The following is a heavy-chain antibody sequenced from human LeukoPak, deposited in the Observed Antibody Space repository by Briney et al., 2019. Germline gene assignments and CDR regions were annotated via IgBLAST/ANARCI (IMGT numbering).Heavy chain of an antibody. CDR3: ARTTEGYCSSASCFGFHYSYYMDV. D-gene: IGHD2-2*01. CDR1: GVAVSSYF. J-gene: IGHJ6*03. Sequence: SETLSLTCAVSGVAVSSYFWAWIRQPPGKGLEWIGYMFHSENAHYSPSLASRVSISLDTSKNQLSLNVNSVTTADTAVYYCARTTEGYCSSASCFGFHYSYYMDVWGKGTTVTISS. CDR2: MFHSENA. V-gene: IGHV4-59*02.